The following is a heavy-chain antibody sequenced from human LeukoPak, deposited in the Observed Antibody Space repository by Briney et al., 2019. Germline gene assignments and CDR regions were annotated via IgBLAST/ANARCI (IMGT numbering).Heavy chain of an antibody. Sequence: GGSLRLSCVASGFTFSDYAMSGVRQAPGKGLEWVSTIFGYGGSTYYADSVEDRFTISRDNAKNTVYLQLNSLRAEYTAVYYCTKMAGYNSRFDYWGQGTLVTVSS. CDR2: IFGYGGST. D-gene: IGHD5-18*01. V-gene: IGHV3-23*01. CDR3: TKMAGYNSRFDY. CDR1: GFTFSDYA. J-gene: IGHJ4*02.